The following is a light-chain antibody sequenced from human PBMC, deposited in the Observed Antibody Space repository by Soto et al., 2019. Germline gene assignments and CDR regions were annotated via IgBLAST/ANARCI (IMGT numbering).Light chain of an antibody. J-gene: IGKJ1*01. V-gene: IGKV3-15*01. CDR1: QSISDT. CDR3: QKYNNWPWT. Sequence: EIVMMQSPATLSVSPGGRATLSCRASQSISDTLAWYQQKTGQAPRLLIYSESRRATGLPGRLSGSGSGTDLTLTISRLQSEDLAVYYCQKYNNWPWTFGQGTKVDIK. CDR2: SES.